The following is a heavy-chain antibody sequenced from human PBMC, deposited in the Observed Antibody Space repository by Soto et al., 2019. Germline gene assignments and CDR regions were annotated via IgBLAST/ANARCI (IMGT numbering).Heavy chain of an antibody. D-gene: IGHD6-13*01. J-gene: IGHJ6*02. V-gene: IGHV1-2*04. Sequence: GASVKVSCKASGYTFTGYYMHWVRQAPGQGLEWMGWINPNSGGTNYAQKFQGWVTMTRGTSISTAYMELSRLRSDDTAVYYCARGIAAAAARGMDVWGQGTTVTAP. CDR1: GYTFTGYY. CDR2: INPNSGGT. CDR3: ARGIAAAAARGMDV.